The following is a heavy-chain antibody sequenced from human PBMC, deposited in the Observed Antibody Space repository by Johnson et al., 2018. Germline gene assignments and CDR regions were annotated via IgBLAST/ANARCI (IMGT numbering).Heavy chain of an antibody. Sequence: VQLQESGGGLGQPGGSVRLSCAASGFTFSSYSMNWVRQAPGKGLEWVSSISSSSSYIYYADSAKGRFTISRDNAKNSLYLQMNSLRAEDTAVYYCARDLGIAAAGWDTTPFQHWGQGTLVTVSS. CDR3: ARDLGIAAAGWDTTPFQH. J-gene: IGHJ1*01. D-gene: IGHD6-13*01. CDR1: GFTFSSYS. V-gene: IGHV3-21*01. CDR2: ISSSSSYI.